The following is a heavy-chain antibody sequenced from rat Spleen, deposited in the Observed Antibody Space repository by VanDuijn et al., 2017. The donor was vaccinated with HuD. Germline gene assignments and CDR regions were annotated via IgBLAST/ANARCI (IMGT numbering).Heavy chain of an antibody. CDR3: TRDRETTRAYYFDY. J-gene: IGHJ2*01. V-gene: IGHV5-31*01. CDR1: GFTFSDYG. D-gene: IGHD1-4*01. Sequence: EVQLVESGGGLVQPGRSLKLSCTDSGFTFSDYGMAWIRQAPGKGLEWVASITNTGGSTYYPDSVKGRFTISRDNAKSTLYLQMNSLRSEDTATYYCTRDRETTRAYYFDYWGQGVMVTVSS. CDR2: ITNTGGST.